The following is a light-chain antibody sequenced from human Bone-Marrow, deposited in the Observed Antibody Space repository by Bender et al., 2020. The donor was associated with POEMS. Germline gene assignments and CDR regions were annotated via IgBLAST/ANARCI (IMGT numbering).Light chain of an antibody. CDR1: SSDVGTYDR. CDR3: CSYAGTRSWV. CDR2: EDN. V-gene: IGLV2-23*01. Sequence: SALTQPASVSGSPGQSITIPCTGTSSDVGTYDRVSWYQHHPGKGPKLIIYEDNKRPSGVSNRFSGSKSGNTASLTISGLQSEDEADYYCCSYAGTRSWVFGGGTKLTVL. J-gene: IGLJ3*02.